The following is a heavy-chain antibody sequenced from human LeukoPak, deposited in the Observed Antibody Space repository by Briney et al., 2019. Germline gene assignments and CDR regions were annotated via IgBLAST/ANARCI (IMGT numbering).Heavy chain of an antibody. D-gene: IGHD4-17*01. CDR3: ARDDPPNDYGDYAAAFDI. V-gene: IGHV3-21*01. J-gene: IGHJ3*02. CDR2: ISSSSSYI. Sequence: KPGGSLRLSCAASGFTFSSYSMNWVSQAPGKGLEWVSSISSSSSYIYYADSVKGRFTISRDNAKNSLYLQMNSLRAEDTAVYYCARDDPPNDYGDYAAAFDIWGQGTMVTVSS. CDR1: GFTFSSYS.